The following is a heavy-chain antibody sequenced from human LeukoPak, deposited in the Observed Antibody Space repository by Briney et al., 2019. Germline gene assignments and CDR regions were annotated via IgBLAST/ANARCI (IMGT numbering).Heavy chain of an antibody. J-gene: IGHJ3*02. CDR3: AREHYDFWSGYYDDDAFDI. CDR1: GGAISSYY. D-gene: IGHD3-3*01. CDR2: IYYSGST. Sequence: SETLSLTCTVSGGAISSYYWSWIRQPPGKGLEWIGYIYYSGSTNYNPSLKSRVTISVDTSKNQFSLKLSSVTAADTAVYYCAREHYDFWSGYYDDDAFDIWGQGTMVTVSS. V-gene: IGHV4-59*12.